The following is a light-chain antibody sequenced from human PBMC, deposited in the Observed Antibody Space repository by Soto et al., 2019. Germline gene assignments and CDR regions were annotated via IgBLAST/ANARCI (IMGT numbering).Light chain of an antibody. CDR1: QSFTSSY. V-gene: IGKV3-20*01. CDR3: QQYGNSRK. J-gene: IGKJ1*01. Sequence: EIVLTQSPGTLSLSPGERATLSCRASQSFTSSYLAWYQQKPGQAPRLLIYGASSRAPGIPDRCSGSGSGTDIPLTISRLEPDDFAVDYCQQYGNSRKFGQGTKVEIK. CDR2: GAS.